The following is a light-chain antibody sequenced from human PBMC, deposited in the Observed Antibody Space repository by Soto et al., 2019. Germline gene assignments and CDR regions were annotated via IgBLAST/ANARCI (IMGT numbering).Light chain of an antibody. V-gene: IGKV4-1*01. CDR1: QSVLYSSNNKNY. J-gene: IGKJ1*01. CDR2: WAS. CDR3: QQYYSPGT. Sequence: DIVMTQSPDSLAVSLGERATINCKPSQSVLYSSNNKNYLAWYQQKPGQPPKLLIYWASTRESGVPDRFSGSGSGTDFTLTISSLQAEDVAVYYCQQYYSPGTFGQGTKVEIK.